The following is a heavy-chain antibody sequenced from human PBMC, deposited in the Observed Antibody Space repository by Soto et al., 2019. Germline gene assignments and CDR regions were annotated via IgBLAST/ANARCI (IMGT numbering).Heavy chain of an antibody. Sequence: QVQLVQSGAEVKKPGSSVKVSCKASGDTFSSHAFGWVRQAPGQGLEWMGGIIPFFGTANYAQKFQGRVAITADESTTTVYMELSSLRSEDTAVYFCARGVEEMSTTTAVWSFDLWGRGTLVTVSS. J-gene: IGHJ2*01. V-gene: IGHV1-69*01. CDR2: IIPFFGTA. CDR1: GDTFSSHA. D-gene: IGHD1-26*01. CDR3: ARGVEEMSTTTAVWSFDL.